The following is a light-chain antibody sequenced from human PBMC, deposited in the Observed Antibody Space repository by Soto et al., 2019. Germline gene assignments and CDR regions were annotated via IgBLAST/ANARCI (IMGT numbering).Light chain of an antibody. V-gene: IGKV1-9*01. CDR2: AAS. Sequence: DVQLTQSPSFLSASVGDRVTITCRASQDISSYLAWYQQKPGKAPKFLVYAASTLQSGVPSRFSGRGSGTEFTLTISSLQPEDFATYYCQQLNSYPLTFGGGTKVEIK. CDR3: QQLNSYPLT. CDR1: QDISSY. J-gene: IGKJ4*01.